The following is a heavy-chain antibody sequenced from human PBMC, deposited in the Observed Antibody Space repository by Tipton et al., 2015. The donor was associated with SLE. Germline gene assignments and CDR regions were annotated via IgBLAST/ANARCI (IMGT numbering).Heavy chain of an antibody. J-gene: IGHJ4*02. CDR3: ALHSSSFDY. CDR2: MDPNSGNT. D-gene: IGHD6-19*01. CDR1: GYTFISYD. Sequence: QVQLVQSGAEVKKPGASVKVSCKTSGYTFISYDINWVRQATGQGLEWMGWMDPNSGNTGYAQKFQGRVTMTRNTSINTAYMEVGSLRSEDTAVYYCALHSSSFDYWGQGTLVTVSS. V-gene: IGHV1-8*01.